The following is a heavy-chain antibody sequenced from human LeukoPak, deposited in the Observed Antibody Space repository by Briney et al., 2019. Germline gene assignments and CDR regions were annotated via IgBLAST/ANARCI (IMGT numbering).Heavy chain of an antibody. CDR3: ARDRSVAGVDYYYYMDV. CDR2: ISSSSSYI. V-gene: IGHV3-21*06. CDR1: GFTFSTYS. J-gene: IGHJ6*03. D-gene: IGHD6-19*01. Sequence: GGSLRLSCAASGFTFSTYSINWVRQAPGKGLEWVSSISSSSSYIYYADSVKGRFTISRDNAKNSLYLQMNSLRAEDTAVYYCARDRSVAGVDYYYYMDVWGKGTTVTVSS.